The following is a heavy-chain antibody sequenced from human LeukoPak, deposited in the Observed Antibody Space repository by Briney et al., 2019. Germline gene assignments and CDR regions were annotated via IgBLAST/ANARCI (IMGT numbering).Heavy chain of an antibody. Sequence: GASVKVSCKASGGTFSSYAISWVRQAPGQGLEWMGGIIPIFGTANYAQKFQGRVTITTDESTSTAYMELSSLRSEDTAVYYCARSQGSGITGAFDYWGQGTLVTVPS. CDR1: GGTFSSYA. CDR3: ARSQGSGITGAFDY. D-gene: IGHD1-20*01. J-gene: IGHJ4*02. CDR2: IIPIFGTA. V-gene: IGHV1-69*05.